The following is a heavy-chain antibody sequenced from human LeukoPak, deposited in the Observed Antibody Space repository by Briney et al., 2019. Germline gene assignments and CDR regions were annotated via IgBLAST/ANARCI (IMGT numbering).Heavy chain of an antibody. J-gene: IGHJ4*02. CDR3: AKDRRGPAAGTWYFDS. V-gene: IGHV3-23*01. CDR1: GFTFSSTT. Sequence: GGSLRLSCVASGFTFSSTTMGWVRQAPGRGLEWVSSITAIDGRTYYADSVRGRFTISRDNSKNTVYLQLNSLRAGDTAIYYCAKDRRGPAAGTWYFDSWGQGTLVTVSS. CDR2: ITAIDGRT. D-gene: IGHD6-13*01.